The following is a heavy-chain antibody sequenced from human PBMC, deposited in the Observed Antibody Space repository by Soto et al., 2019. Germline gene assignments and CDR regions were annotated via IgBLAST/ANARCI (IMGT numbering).Heavy chain of an antibody. CDR2: IYYSGRT. Sequence: QVQLQESGPGLVKPSQTLSLTCTVSGGSISSGGYYWNWIRQHPGKGLEWIGYIYYSGRTYYNPSLKSRVTIAVDTSKNQFSLKLSSVTAADTALYYCAGEGEGDYDSSGYYYHYFDYWGQGTLVTVSS. CDR1: GGSISSGGYY. J-gene: IGHJ4*02. CDR3: AGEGEGDYDSSGYYYHYFDY. D-gene: IGHD3-22*01. V-gene: IGHV4-31*03.